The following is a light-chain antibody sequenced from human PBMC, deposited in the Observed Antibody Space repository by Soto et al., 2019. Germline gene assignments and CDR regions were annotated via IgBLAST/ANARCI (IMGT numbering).Light chain of an antibody. CDR2: DTS. CDR1: IGAVTSGHY. V-gene: IGLV7-46*01. CDR3: LLSYSDVWV. Sequence: QAVVTQEPSLTVSPGGTVTLTCGSTIGAVTSGHYPYWFQQKPGQAPRTLIYDTSNKPSWTPARFSGSLLGGKAALTLSGAQPEDEAEYYCLLSYSDVWVFGGGTKQTVL. J-gene: IGLJ3*02.